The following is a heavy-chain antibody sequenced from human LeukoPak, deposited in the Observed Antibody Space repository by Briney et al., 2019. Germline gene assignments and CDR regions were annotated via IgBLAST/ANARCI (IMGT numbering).Heavy chain of an antibody. CDR2: IRGSSGST. CDR3: AKCDGSGSYDDY. V-gene: IGHV3-23*01. CDR1: GFTLRNYD. D-gene: IGHD3-10*01. Sequence: GGTLRLSCAASGFTLRNYDINWVRQAPGKGLEWVSVIRGSSGSTYYADSVKGRFTISRDDSKNTLYLQMNSLRVEDTAVYYCAKCDGSGSYDDYWGQGTLVTVSS. J-gene: IGHJ4*02.